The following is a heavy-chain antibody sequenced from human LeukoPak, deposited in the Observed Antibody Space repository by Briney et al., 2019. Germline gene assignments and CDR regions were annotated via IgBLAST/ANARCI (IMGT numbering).Heavy chain of an antibody. V-gene: IGHV3-23*01. CDR1: GFTFSSYG. J-gene: IGHJ6*03. CDR3: ARGSTWVDYYYYIDV. CDR2: ISGSGGST. Sequence: GGSLRLSCAASGFTFSSYGMSWVRQAPGKGLEWVSAISGSGGSTYYADSVKGRFTISRDNSKNTLYLQMNSLRAEDTAVYYCARGSTWVDYYYYIDVWGKGTTVTISS.